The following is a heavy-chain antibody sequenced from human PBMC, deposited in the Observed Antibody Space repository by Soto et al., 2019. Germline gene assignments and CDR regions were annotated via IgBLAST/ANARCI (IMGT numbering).Heavy chain of an antibody. V-gene: IGHV4-31*03. CDR3: ARGVSRSSPGY. J-gene: IGHJ4*02. CDR1: GGSISSGGYN. CDR2: IYYIGST. Sequence: QVQLQESGPGLVKPSQTLSLTCTVSGGSISSGGYNWSWIRQHPGKGLEWIGYIYYIGSTYYNPSLKGRVTISVDTSKNQFPLKLSSVTGADTAVYYCARGVSRSSPGYWGQGTLVTVSS. D-gene: IGHD1-26*01.